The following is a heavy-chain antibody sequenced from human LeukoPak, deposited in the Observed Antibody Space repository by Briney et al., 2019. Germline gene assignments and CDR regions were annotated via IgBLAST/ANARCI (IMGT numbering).Heavy chain of an antibody. Sequence: GGSLRLSCAASGFTVSTNYMSWVRQAPGKGLEWVSVIYSGDTTFYADSVRGKFTISRGNSKNTLYLQMNSLRAEDTAVYYCASILRSSSGYYFDYWGQGTLVTVSS. CDR2: IYSGDTT. D-gene: IGHD3-10*01. V-gene: IGHV3-66*01. CDR1: GFTVSTNY. CDR3: ASILRSSSGYYFDY. J-gene: IGHJ4*02.